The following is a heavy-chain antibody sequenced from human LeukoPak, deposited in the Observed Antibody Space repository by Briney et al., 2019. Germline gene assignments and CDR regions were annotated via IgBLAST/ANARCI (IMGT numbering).Heavy chain of an antibody. V-gene: IGHV1-2*02. Sequence: GASVEVSCKASGDTFSGYYVHWVRQAPGQGLEWMGWMNPKSGGTNYAQKFQGRVTMTREMSISTAYMELSRLRSDDTAVYYCAEMADGAFGVWGQGTMVTVSS. CDR2: MNPKSGGT. CDR3: AEMADGAFGV. CDR1: GDTFSGYY. J-gene: IGHJ3*01. D-gene: IGHD2-8*01.